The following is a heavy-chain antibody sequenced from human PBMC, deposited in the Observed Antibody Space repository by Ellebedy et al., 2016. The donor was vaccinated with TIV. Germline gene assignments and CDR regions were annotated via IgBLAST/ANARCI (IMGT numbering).Heavy chain of an antibody. J-gene: IGHJ4*02. CDR3: ARVEPFYCSSTSCKNLGSDY. V-gene: IGHV3-53*01. CDR2: IYSGGST. D-gene: IGHD2-2*01. CDR1: GFTVSSNY. Sequence: GESLKISXAASGFTVSSNYMSWVRQAPGKGLEWVSVIYSGGSTFYADSVKGRFTISRDNPTDSLYLQMNSLRAEDTAVYYCARVEPFYCSSTSCKNLGSDYWGQGTLVTVSS.